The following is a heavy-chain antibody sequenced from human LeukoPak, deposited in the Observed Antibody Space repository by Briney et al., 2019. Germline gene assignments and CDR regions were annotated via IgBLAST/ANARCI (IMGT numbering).Heavy chain of an antibody. CDR3: AKGESQPKYYFDY. V-gene: IGHV3-23*01. J-gene: IGHJ4*02. CDR1: GFTFSNYA. D-gene: IGHD2-2*01. Sequence: GGSLRLSCAASGFTFSNYAIRWVRQAPGKGLEWVSSITGSGGSTFYADSVRGRFTISRDNSKNTLYLQMNSLRAEDTAVYYCAKGESQPKYYFDYWGRGTLVTASS. CDR2: ITGSGGST.